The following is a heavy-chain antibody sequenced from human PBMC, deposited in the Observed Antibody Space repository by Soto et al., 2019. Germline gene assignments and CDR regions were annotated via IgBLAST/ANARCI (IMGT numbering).Heavy chain of an antibody. CDR2: IKSKHDVGTA. J-gene: IGHJ4*02. CDR3: TTGYGGP. V-gene: IGHV3-15*01. D-gene: IGHD3-16*01. CDR1: GFTFINAW. Sequence: PWGSLRLSCAASGFTFINAWMSWVRQAPGRGLEWVGLIKSKHDVGTADYAAAVKGRFTISRDDLKNTLYLQMNSLKTEDTAVYYRTTGYGGPWGQGTQVTVSS.